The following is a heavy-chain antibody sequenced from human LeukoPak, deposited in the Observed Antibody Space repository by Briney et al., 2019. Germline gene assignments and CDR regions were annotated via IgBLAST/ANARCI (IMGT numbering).Heavy chain of an antibody. V-gene: IGHV3-7*01. D-gene: IGHD2-2*03. CDR3: ARDERGGYFVY. CDR2: IAGEGSSQ. J-gene: IGHJ4*02. Sequence: PGGSLRLSCAASGFTFSSYWMSWVRQAPGRGLEWLASIAGEGSSQQYADSVRGRVTISRDNAKSSLQLQMSSLKAEDSAVYYCARDERGGYFVYWGQGILVTVSS. CDR1: GFTFSSYW.